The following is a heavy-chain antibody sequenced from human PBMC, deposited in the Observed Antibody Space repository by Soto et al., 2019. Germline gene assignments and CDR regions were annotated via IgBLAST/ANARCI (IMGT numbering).Heavy chain of an antibody. CDR2: ISNSGGSR. V-gene: IGHV3-23*01. Sequence: GGSLRLSCAASGFTFSSCAMGWVRQAPGKGLEWISYISNSGGSRNYADSVKGRFTVSRDNAKNSLYLQMNSLRGEDTALYYCARDRGAVVGQFFDYWGQGTLVTVSS. D-gene: IGHD6-19*01. CDR1: GFTFSSCA. CDR3: ARDRGAVVGQFFDY. J-gene: IGHJ4*02.